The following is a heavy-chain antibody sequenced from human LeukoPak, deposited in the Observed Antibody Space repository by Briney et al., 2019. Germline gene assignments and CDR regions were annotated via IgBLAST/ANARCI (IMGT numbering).Heavy chain of an antibody. J-gene: IGHJ4*02. Sequence: ASVRVSCKASGGTFSGYAFNWVRQAPGRGLEWMGWIDPNSGGTNYAQKFQGRVTMTRDTSISTAYMELSRLRSDDTAVYYCARDLGGTDYWGQGTLVTVSS. CDR3: ARDLGGTDY. CDR1: GGTFSGYA. V-gene: IGHV1-2*02. D-gene: IGHD1-1*01. CDR2: IDPNSGGT.